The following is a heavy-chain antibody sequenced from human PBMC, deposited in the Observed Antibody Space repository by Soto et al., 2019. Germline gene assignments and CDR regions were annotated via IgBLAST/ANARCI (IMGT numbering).Heavy chain of an antibody. CDR2: INAYIGNT. V-gene: IGHV1-18*01. CDR3: ARDPVAGTYFDY. Sequence: QVQLVQSGAEVKKPGASVKVSCKASGYTFTSYGISWVRQAPGQGLEWMGRINAYIGNTNYAQKLQGRVTITTDTSTSTAYMELRSLRSDDTAVFYCARDPVAGTYFDYWGQGTLVTVSS. J-gene: IGHJ4*02. CDR1: GYTFTSYG. D-gene: IGHD6-19*01.